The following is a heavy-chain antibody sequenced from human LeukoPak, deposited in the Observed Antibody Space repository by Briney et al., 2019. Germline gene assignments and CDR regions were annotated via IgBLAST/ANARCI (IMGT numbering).Heavy chain of an antibody. CDR3: ARGATYISGHHDA. J-gene: IGHJ4*02. Sequence: GGSLRLSCAASGFTFRSYGMHWVRQAPGKGLEWVAFIRYDGSNKYYADSVKGRFTISRDNSKNTLYLQMNSLRAEDTAVYYCARGATYISGHHDAWGQGTLVTVSS. CDR1: GFTFRSYG. D-gene: IGHD6-19*01. V-gene: IGHV3-30*02. CDR2: IRYDGSNK.